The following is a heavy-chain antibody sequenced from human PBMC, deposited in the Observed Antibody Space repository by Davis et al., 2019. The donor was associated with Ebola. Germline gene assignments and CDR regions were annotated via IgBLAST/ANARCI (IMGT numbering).Heavy chain of an antibody. V-gene: IGHV4-30-2*01. CDR1: GDSIRSGDFS. D-gene: IGHD3-22*01. CDR2: IYYTGSA. J-gene: IGHJ4*02. Sequence: MPSETLSLTCAVSGDSIRSGDFSWSCIRQPPGKGLEWIGYIYYTGSAYYNPSLKSRVTISVDRSKNLFSLNLTSVTAADTAVYFCERGGYDTSGYYVSDWGQGILVTVSS. CDR3: ERGGYDTSGYYVSD.